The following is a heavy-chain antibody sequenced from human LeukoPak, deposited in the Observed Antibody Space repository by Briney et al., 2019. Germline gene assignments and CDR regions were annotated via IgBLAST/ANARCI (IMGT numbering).Heavy chain of an antibody. CDR3: ARELSGSSDAFDI. V-gene: IGHV4-4*07. J-gene: IGHJ3*02. Sequence: PSETLSLTCTVSGGSISSCYWSWIRQPAGKGLEWIGRIYTSGSTNYSPSLKSRVTISVDKSKNQFSLKLSSVTAADTAVYYCARELSGSSDAFDIWGQGTMVTVSS. CDR2: IYTSGST. D-gene: IGHD1-26*01. CDR1: GGSISSCY.